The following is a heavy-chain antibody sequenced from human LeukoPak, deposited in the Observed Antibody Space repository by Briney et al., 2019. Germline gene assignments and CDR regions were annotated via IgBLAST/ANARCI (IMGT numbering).Heavy chain of an antibody. V-gene: IGHV5-51*01. CDR1: GDKFTSYW. CDR3: ARSCDGSDYYPSYYFDY. Sequence: GESLKISCKGSGDKFTSYWIGWVRQMPGKGLEWMGIIYPGDSDTRYSPSFQGQVTISADKSINTAYLQWTSLKASDTAMYYCARSCDGSDYYPSYYFDYWGQGTLITVSS. J-gene: IGHJ4*02. CDR2: IYPGDSDT. D-gene: IGHD3-22*01.